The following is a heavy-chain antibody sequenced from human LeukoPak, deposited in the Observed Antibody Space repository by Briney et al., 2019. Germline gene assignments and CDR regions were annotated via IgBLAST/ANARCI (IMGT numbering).Heavy chain of an antibody. CDR2: IWFDGSNQ. V-gene: IGHV3-33*01. CDR1: GFIFTSHG. CDR3: ARGPYSSSWYYFEY. Sequence: GGSLRLSCAASGFIFTSHGMHWVRQAPGKGLEWVAVIWFDGSNQFYADSVKGRFTISRDNSKNTLYLQMNSLRAEDTAVYYCARGPYSSSWYYFEYWAREPWSPSPQ. D-gene: IGHD6-13*01. J-gene: IGHJ4*02.